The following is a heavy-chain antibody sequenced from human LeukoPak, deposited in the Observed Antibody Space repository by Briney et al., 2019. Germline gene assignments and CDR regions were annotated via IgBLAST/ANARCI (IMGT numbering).Heavy chain of an antibody. V-gene: IGHV3-21*01. CDR2: ISSSSSYI. J-gene: IGHJ6*04. CDR1: GFTFSSYS. D-gene: IGHD6-13*01. CDR3: ARDRPHSSSWFPSVYYYGMDV. Sequence: GGSLRLSCAASGFTFSSYSMNWVRQAPGKGLEWVSSISSSSSYIYYADSVKGRFTISRDNAKHSLYLQMNSLRAEDTAVYYCARDRPHSSSWFPSVYYYGMDVWGKGTTVTVSS.